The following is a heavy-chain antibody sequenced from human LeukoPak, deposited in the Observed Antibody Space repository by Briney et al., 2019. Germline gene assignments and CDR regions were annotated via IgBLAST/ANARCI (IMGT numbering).Heavy chain of an antibody. CDR3: AREYCSGTSCYGYFDY. D-gene: IGHD2-2*01. V-gene: IGHV3-7*01. CDR1: GFTFSIYW. J-gene: IGHJ4*02. Sequence: GGSLRLSCATSGFTFSIYWMSWVRRAPGKGLEWVANIKQDGSQIFYVDSVKGRFTISRDTAENSLSLQMNSLRAEDTAVYYCAREYCSGTSCYGYFDYWGQGTLVTVSS. CDR2: IKQDGSQI.